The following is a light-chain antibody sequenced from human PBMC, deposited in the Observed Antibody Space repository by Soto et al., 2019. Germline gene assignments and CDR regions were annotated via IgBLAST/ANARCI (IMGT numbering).Light chain of an antibody. CDR1: QSVSSY. J-gene: IGKJ1*01. CDR2: DAS. Sequence: EIVLTQSPATLSLSPGGRATLSCRASQSVSSYLAWYQQKPGQAPRLLIYDASNRATGIPARFSGSGSGTDFTLTISSLEPEDFAVYYCKQRSNWPNFGQGTKVDIK. CDR3: KQRSNWPN. V-gene: IGKV3-11*01.